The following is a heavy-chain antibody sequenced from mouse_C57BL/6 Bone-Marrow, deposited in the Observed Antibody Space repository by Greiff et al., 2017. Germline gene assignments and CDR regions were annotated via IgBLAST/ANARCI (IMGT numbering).Heavy chain of an antibody. V-gene: IGHV14-4*01. Sequence: EVQLQQSGAELVRPGASVKLSCTASGFTIKDDYMHWVKQRPEQGLEWIGWIDPESGYTEYATKFQGKATITADPSSNTSYLQLSSLTSEDTAVYYCTTGHYYGSSYGGWYFDVWGTGTTVTVSS. D-gene: IGHD1-1*01. J-gene: IGHJ1*03. CDR1: GFTIKDDY. CDR2: IDPESGYT. CDR3: TTGHYYGSSYGGWYFDV.